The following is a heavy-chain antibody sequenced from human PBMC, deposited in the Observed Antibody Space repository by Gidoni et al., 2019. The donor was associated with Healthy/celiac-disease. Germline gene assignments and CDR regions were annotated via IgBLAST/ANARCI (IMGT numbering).Heavy chain of an antibody. CDR2: ISSSSSYI. D-gene: IGHD4-17*01. Sequence: EVQLVESGGGLVKPGGSLRLSCAASAFTFSSYSMNWVRQAPGKGLEWGSAISSSSSYIYYADSVKGRFTISRDNAKNSLYLQMNSLRAEDTAVYYCARDIDYGDYPYYFDYWGQGTLVTVSS. V-gene: IGHV3-21*01. J-gene: IGHJ4*02. CDR3: ARDIDYGDYPYYFDY. CDR1: AFTFSSYS.